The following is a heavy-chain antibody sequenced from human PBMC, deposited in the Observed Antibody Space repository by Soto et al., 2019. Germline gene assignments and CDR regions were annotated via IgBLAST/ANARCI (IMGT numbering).Heavy chain of an antibody. J-gene: IGHJ5*02. V-gene: IGHV4-30-4*01. CDR3: ARGIAAWTNWFDP. CDR2: INYSGST. CDR1: GGSISSGDYY. Sequence: SETLSLTCTVSGGSISSGDYYWSWIRQPPGKGLEWIGYINYSGSTYYNPPLKCRVTISVDTSKNQFSLKLSSVTAADTAVYYCARGIAAWTNWFDPWGQGTLVTVSS. D-gene: IGHD6-13*01.